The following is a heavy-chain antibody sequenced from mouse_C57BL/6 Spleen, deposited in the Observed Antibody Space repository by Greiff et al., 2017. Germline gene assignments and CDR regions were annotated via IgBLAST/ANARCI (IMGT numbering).Heavy chain of an antibody. D-gene: IGHD1-1*01. V-gene: IGHV14-4*01. CDR3: TTRYYGSSFSFDY. CDR1: GFNIKDDY. CDR2: IDPENGDT. J-gene: IGHJ2*01. Sequence: VQLQQSGAELVRPGASVKLSCTASGFNIKDDYMHWVKQRPEQGLEWIGWIDPENGDTEYASKFQGKATITADTSSNTAYLQLSSLTSEDTAVYYCTTRYYGSSFSFDYWGQGTTLTVSS.